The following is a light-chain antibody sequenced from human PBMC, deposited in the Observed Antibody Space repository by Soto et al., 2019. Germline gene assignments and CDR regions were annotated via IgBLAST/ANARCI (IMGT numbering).Light chain of an antibody. J-gene: IGLJ2*01. CDR3: SSYTRPKTLL. V-gene: IGLV2-14*01. CDR2: EVT. Sequence: QSALTQPASVSGSPGQSITISCTGTSSDVGGYNYVSWYQQHSGKAPKLMIYEVTNRPSGVSNRFSGSKSCNTASLTISGLQAEDEAEYYCSSYTRPKTLLFGGGTKVTVL. CDR1: SSDVGGYNY.